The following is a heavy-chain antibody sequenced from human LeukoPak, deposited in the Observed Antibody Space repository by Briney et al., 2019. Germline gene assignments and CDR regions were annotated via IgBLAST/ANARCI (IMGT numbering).Heavy chain of an antibody. Sequence: SETLSLTCTVSGGSISSYYWSRIRQPPGKGLEWIGYIYTSGSTNYNPSLKSRVTISVDTSKNQFSLKLSSVTAADTAVYYCARHEAAAGIGYFDYWGQGTLVTVSS. CDR2: IYTSGST. CDR3: ARHEAAAGIGYFDY. CDR1: GGSISSYY. V-gene: IGHV4-4*09. J-gene: IGHJ4*02. D-gene: IGHD6-13*01.